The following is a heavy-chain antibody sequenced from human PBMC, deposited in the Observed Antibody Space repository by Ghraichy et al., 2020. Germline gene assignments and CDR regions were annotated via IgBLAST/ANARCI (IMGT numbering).Heavy chain of an antibody. CDR3: ARVCSGYESSGYSIEPWTVDI. CDR1: GFTFSRHW. Sequence: GSLRLSCEASGFTFSRHWMTWVRQAPGKGLEWVATIKQDGSEKDYVDSVKGRFTISRDNAKNSLYLQISSLRAEDTAVYYCARVCSGYESSGYSIEPWTVDIWGQGTMVTVSS. J-gene: IGHJ3*02. V-gene: IGHV3-7*03. D-gene: IGHD3-22*01. CDR2: IKQDGSEK.